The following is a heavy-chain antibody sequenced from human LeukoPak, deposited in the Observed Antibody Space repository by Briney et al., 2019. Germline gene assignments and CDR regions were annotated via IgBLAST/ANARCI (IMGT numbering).Heavy chain of an antibody. CDR3: ARRGYTFGGVIVPYYFDY. CDR2: IYHSGNT. CDR1: GGSISSSNW. J-gene: IGHJ4*02. D-gene: IGHD3-16*02. V-gene: IGHV4-4*02. Sequence: PSETLSLTCAVSGGSISSSNWWSWVRQPPGKGREWIGEIYHSGNTNYNPSLKSRVTISVDKSKNQFSLNLRSVTAADTAVYYCARRGYTFGGVIVPYYFDYWGQGTLVTVSS.